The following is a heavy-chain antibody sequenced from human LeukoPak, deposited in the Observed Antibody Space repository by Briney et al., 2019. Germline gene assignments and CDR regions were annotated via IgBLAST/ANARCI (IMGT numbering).Heavy chain of an antibody. D-gene: IGHD3-22*01. CDR3: ARAIAFYDSYGYQAYFAY. J-gene: IGHJ4*02. Sequence: GGSLRLSCTASGFTFNYFGMNSVRQIPGKGLEWVSGINWNGDSIGYSASVKGRFTISRYNAKNTLYLQMDSLGVDDTAIYYCARAIAFYDSYGYQAYFAYWGQGSPVTVSS. CDR2: INWNGDSI. CDR1: GFTFNYFG. V-gene: IGHV3-20*04.